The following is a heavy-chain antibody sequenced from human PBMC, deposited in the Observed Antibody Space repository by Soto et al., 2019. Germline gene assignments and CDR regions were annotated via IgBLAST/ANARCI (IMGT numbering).Heavy chain of an antibody. V-gene: IGHV3-23*01. J-gene: IGHJ3*02. D-gene: IGHD3-22*01. Sequence: EVQLLESGGGLVQPGGSLRLSCAASGFTFSSYAMSWVRQAPGKGLEWVSAISGSGGSTYYADSVKGRFTISRDNSKNTLYLQMNSLRAEDKAVYYCAKVLDYYDSSGYKIGAFDIWGQGTMVTVSS. CDR2: ISGSGGST. CDR3: AKVLDYYDSSGYKIGAFDI. CDR1: GFTFSSYA.